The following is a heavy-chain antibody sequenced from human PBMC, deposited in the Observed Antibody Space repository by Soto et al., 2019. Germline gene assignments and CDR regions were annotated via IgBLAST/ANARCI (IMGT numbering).Heavy chain of an antibody. D-gene: IGHD3-9*01. CDR2: IIPILGTA. J-gene: IGHJ4*02. CDR3: ARWRGTSWLFGFDF. CDR1: GGTFSSYG. V-gene: IGHV1-69*01. Sequence: QVQLVKSGAEVKEPGSSVKVSCMDSGGTFSSYGFSWVRQAPGQGPEWMGGIIPILGTANYAQRFHGRATITADESSTTIYMELGNLKFDDTAVYYCARWRGTSWLFGFDFCGQGTLVTVSS.